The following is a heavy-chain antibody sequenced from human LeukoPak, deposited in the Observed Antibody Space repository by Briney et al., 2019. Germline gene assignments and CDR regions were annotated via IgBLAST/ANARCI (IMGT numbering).Heavy chain of an antibody. J-gene: IGHJ4*02. Sequence: GGSLRLSCAASGFTFSSYAMSWVRQAPGKGLEWVSAISGSGGSTYYADSVKGRFTISRDNSKNTLYLQMNSLRAEDTAVYYCVKAPVIAVPLGVDYWGQGTLVTVSS. CDR2: ISGSGGST. CDR1: GFTFSSYA. CDR3: VKAPVIAVPLGVDY. D-gene: IGHD6-19*01. V-gene: IGHV3-23*01.